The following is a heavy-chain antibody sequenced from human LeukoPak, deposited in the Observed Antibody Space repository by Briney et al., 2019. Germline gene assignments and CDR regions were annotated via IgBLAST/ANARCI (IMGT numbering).Heavy chain of an antibody. CDR1: GFTVSSNY. CDR3: AREGVVVGRDFDY. Sequence: GGSLRLSCAASGFTVSSNYMSWVRQAPGKGLEWASVIYSGGSTYYADSVKGRFTISRDNAKNSLYLQMNSLRAEDTAYYCAREGVVVGRDFDYWGQGTLVTVSS. V-gene: IGHV3-66*01. J-gene: IGHJ4*02. CDR2: IYSGGST. D-gene: IGHD2-15*01.